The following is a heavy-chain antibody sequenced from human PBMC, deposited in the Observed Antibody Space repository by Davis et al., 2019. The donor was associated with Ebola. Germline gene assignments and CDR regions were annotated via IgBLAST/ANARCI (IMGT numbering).Heavy chain of an antibody. V-gene: IGHV4-4*02. CDR3: ARAGTAMAADDAFDI. J-gene: IGHJ3*02. CDR2: IYHSGST. CDR1: GGSISSSNW. D-gene: IGHD5-18*01. Sequence: PSETLSLTCAVSGGSISSSNWWSWVRQPPGKGLEWIGEIYHSGSTNYNPSLKSRVTISVDTSKNQFSLKLSSVTAADTAVYYCARAGTAMAADDAFDIWGQGTMVTVSS.